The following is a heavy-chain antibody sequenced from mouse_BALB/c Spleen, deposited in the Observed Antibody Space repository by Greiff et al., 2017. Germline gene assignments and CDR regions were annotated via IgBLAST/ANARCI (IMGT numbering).Heavy chain of an antibody. Sequence: EVHLVESGGGLVKPGGSLKLSCAASGFTFSDYYMYWVRQTPEKRLEWVATISDGGSYTYYPDSVKGRFTISRDNAKNNLYLQMSSLKSEDTAMYYCARAYYDSTFDYWGQGTTLTVSS. J-gene: IGHJ2*01. D-gene: IGHD1-1*01. CDR2: ISDGGSYT. CDR3: ARAYYDSTFDY. CDR1: GFTFSDYY. V-gene: IGHV5-4*02.